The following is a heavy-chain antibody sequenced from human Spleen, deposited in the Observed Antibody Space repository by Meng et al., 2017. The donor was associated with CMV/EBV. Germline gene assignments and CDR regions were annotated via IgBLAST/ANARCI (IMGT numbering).Heavy chain of an antibody. CDR3: ARSGGIAASGWFDP. CDR1: RDSVSSNSAA. CDR2: TYYGSKWYN. Sequence: QVHLAQSGPGLVKPSQTLSLTLAISRDSVSSNSAAWNWIRQSPSRGLEGLGRTYYGSKWYNDYAVSVKSRITINPDTSKNQFSLQLNSVTPEDTAVYYCARSGGIAASGWFDPWGQGTLVTVSS. D-gene: IGHD6-13*01. V-gene: IGHV6-1*01. J-gene: IGHJ5*02.